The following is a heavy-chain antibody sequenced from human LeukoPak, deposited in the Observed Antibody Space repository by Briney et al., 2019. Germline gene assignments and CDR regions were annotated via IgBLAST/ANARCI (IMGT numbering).Heavy chain of an antibody. J-gene: IGHJ4*02. D-gene: IGHD6-13*01. CDR1: GGSVSSSSLY. CDR3: ARGIAAFDY. V-gene: IGHV4-39*07. CDR2: ISYSGHT. Sequence: SETLSLTCAVSGGSVSSSSLYWGWIRQPPGKGLEWSGSISYSGHTYYNPSLKSRLTISVDTSKNQFSLKLSSVTAADTAVYYCARGIAAFDYWGQGTLVTVSS.